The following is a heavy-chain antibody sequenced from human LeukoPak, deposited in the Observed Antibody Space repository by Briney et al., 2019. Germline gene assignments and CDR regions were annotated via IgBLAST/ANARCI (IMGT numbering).Heavy chain of an antibody. CDR2: ISSSSSYI. Sequence: SGGSLRLSCAASGFTFSSYSMNWVRQAPGKGLEWVSSISSSSSYIYYADSVKGRFTISRDNATNSLYLQMNSLRAEDTAVYYCARDWGYYYYYGMDVWGQGTTVTVSS. CDR3: ARDWGYYYYYGMDV. D-gene: IGHD3-16*01. CDR1: GFTFSSYS. V-gene: IGHV3-21*01. J-gene: IGHJ6*02.